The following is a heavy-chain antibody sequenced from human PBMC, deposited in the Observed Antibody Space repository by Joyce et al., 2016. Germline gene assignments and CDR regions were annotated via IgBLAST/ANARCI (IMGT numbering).Heavy chain of an antibody. CDR3: ARERGGGMSAFDI. V-gene: IGHV3-13*05. D-gene: IGHD3-16*01. J-gene: IGHJ3*02. Sequence: EVKLVEAGEALVQPGGSLRLSCAASGFTFSAYEIHWVRQTTGKGLEWVSAIGTAGDPDYAGSVKGRFTISRENAKSSLCLQMNSLRAEDTAVYYCARERGGGMSAFDIWGQGTMVTVSS. CDR1: GFTFSAYE. CDR2: IGTAGDP.